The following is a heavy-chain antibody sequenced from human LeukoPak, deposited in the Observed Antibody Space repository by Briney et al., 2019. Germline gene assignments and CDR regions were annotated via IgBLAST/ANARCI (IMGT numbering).Heavy chain of an antibody. CDR3: ARDEDYYDSSGYYFHAFDI. CDR2: INPSGGST. J-gene: IGHJ3*02. V-gene: IGHV1-46*01. Sequence: ASVKVSCKASGYTFTSYYMHWVRQAPGQGLEWMGIINPSGGSTSYAQKFQGRVTITADESTSTAYMELSSLRSGDTAVYYCARDEDYYDSSGYYFHAFDIWGQGTMVTVSS. CDR1: GYTFTSYY. D-gene: IGHD3-22*01.